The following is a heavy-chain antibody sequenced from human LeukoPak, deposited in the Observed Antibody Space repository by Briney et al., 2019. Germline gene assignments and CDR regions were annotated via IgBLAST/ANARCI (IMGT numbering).Heavy chain of an antibody. Sequence: GGSLLLSCASSGFTFSDYYMSWIRQAPGKGLEWVSYTSSSGSTIYYADSVKGRFPISRDNAKNSLYLQMNSLRAEDTAVYYCARDIGVVTSGYFDYWGQGTLVTVSS. CDR2: TSSSGSTI. CDR1: GFTFSDYY. CDR3: ARDIGVVTSGYFDY. V-gene: IGHV3-11*04. J-gene: IGHJ4*02. D-gene: IGHD2-21*02.